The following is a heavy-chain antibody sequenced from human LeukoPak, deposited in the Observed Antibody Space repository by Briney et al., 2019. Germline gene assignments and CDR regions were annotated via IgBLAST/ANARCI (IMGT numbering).Heavy chain of an antibody. CDR3: ARDDGGYCSSASCYLGWFDP. D-gene: IGHD2-2*03. CDR1: GFAFSSYA. V-gene: IGHV3-21*01. Sequence: GGSLRLSCAASGFAFSSYAMNWVRQAPGKGLEWVSSITSTSSYIYYADSVKGRFTISRDNAKNSLYLQMNSLRAEDTAVYYCARDDGGYCSSASCYLGWFDPWGQGTLVTVSS. CDR2: ITSTSSYI. J-gene: IGHJ5*02.